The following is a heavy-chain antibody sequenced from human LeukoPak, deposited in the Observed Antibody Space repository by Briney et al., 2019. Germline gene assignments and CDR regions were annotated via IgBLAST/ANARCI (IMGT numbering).Heavy chain of an antibody. CDR2: IKSDGSST. D-gene: IGHD3-3*01. J-gene: IGHJ4*02. CDR3: AKDSTIFGVVYYFDY. V-gene: IGHV3-74*01. CDR1: GFTLSSYW. Sequence: GGSLRLSCAASGFTLSSYWMHWVRQAPGKGLVWVSRIKSDGSSTSYADSVKGRFTISRDNAKNTLYLQMNSLRAEDTAVYYCAKDSTIFGVVYYFDYWGQGTLVTVSS.